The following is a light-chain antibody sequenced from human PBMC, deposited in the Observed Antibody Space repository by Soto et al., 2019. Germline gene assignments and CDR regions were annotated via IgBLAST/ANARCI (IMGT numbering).Light chain of an antibody. J-gene: IGKJ4*01. CDR3: QQTHTTFT. CDR2: AAS. CDR1: QSISTY. V-gene: IGKV1-39*01. Sequence: DIQMTQSPSSLSASVGDRVTITCRASQSISTYLNWYQQKPGKVPKLLIYAASSLQSGVPSRFSGSGSGTDFTLTISSLQPEDFATYYCQQTHTTFTFGGGTSVEIK.